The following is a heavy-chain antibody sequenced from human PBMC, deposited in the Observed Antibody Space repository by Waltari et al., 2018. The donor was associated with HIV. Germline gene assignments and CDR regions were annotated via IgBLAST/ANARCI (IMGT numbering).Heavy chain of an antibody. CDR3: SRMNEVAVAGTGFDAFDI. D-gene: IGHD6-19*01. CDR1: RGPFSSYA. CDR2: IIAIFGTS. J-gene: IGHJ3*02. Sequence: QVQPVQSGAEGKKPGSSVTVSCKASRGPFSSYALTGLRQAPGQGLEWLGGIIAIFGTSIYAQNFQGRVTITADESTSTAYMELSSLRSEDTAVYYCSRMNEVAVAGTGFDAFDIWGQGTKVTVSS. V-gene: IGHV1-69*01.